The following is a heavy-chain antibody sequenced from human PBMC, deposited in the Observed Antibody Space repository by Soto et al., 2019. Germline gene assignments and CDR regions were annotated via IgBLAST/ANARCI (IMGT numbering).Heavy chain of an antibody. CDR1: GFTVSNNY. J-gene: IGHJ4*02. V-gene: IGHV3-53*01. Sequence: EVQLVESGGGLIQPGGSLRLSCAVSGFTVSNNYMSWVRQAPGKGLEGVSVIYSGGYTAYGDSVKGRFTISRDNSKNTLILKMKSPRTDSAAVFFWATQRGGGGYWGQGTLVTVSS. CDR2: IYSGGYT. CDR3: ATQRGGGGY. D-gene: IGHD6-25*01.